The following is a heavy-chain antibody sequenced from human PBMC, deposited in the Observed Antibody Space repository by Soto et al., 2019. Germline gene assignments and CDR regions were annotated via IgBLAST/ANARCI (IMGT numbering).Heavy chain of an antibody. CDR2: INPNSGGT. Sequence: GASVKVSCKASGYTFTGYYMHWVRQAPGQGLEWMGWINPNSGGTNYAQKFQGWVTMTRDTSISTAYMELSRLRSDDTAVYYCARGVGTHYSGMDVWGQGTTVPVSS. CDR1: GYTFTGYY. CDR3: ARGVGTHYSGMDV. J-gene: IGHJ6*02. V-gene: IGHV1-2*04. D-gene: IGHD1-1*01.